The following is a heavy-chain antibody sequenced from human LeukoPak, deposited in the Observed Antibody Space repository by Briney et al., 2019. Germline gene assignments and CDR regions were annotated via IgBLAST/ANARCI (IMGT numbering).Heavy chain of an antibody. CDR3: AKDRRYVDIVATFNY. Sequence: GGSLRLSCAASGFTFSSYAMSWVRQAPGKGLEWVSAISDSGGSTYYADSVKGRFTISRDNSKNTLYLKMNSLRAEDTAVYYCAKDRRYVDIVATFNYWGQGTLVTVSS. V-gene: IGHV3-23*01. CDR1: GFTFSSYA. CDR2: ISDSGGST. J-gene: IGHJ4*02. D-gene: IGHD5-12*01.